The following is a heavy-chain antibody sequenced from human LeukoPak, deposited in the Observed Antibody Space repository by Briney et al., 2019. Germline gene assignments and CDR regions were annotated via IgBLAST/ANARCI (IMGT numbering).Heavy chain of an antibody. D-gene: IGHD1-1*01. J-gene: IGHJ4*02. CDR3: ARVLNWAFDY. CDR2: IYYSGST. CDR1: GGSISSYY. V-gene: IGHV4-59*08. Sequence: SETLSLTCTVSGGSISSYYRSWIRQPPGKGLEWIGYIYYSGSTNYNPSLKSRVTISVDTSKNQFSLKLSSVAAADTAVYYCARVLNWAFDYWGQGTLVIVSS.